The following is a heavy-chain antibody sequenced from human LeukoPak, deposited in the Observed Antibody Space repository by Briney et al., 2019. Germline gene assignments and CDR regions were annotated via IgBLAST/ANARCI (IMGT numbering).Heavy chain of an antibody. CDR2: MNPNSGNT. CDR3: ARNYYDSSGSPKLPLY. D-gene: IGHD3-22*01. J-gene: IGHJ4*02. Sequence: ASVKVSCKASGYTFTSYDINWVRQATGQGLEWMGWMNPNSGNTGYAQKFQGRVTMTTDTSTSTAYMELRSLRSDDTAVYYCARNYYDSSGSPKLPLYWGQGTLVTVSS. CDR1: GYTFTSYD. V-gene: IGHV1-8*01.